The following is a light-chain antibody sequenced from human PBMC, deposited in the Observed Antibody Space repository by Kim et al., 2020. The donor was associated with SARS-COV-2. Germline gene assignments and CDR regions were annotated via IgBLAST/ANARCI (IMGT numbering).Light chain of an antibody. Sequence: EVVLTQSPGTLSLSPGERATLTCRASQSVTSTYLSWYQQRPGQAPAPLIFGASHRATGVPVRFSGSGSGTEFTLTISRLEPEDFAVYFCQQFGNSVYTFGQGTKLEI. CDR2: GAS. V-gene: IGKV3-20*01. CDR1: QSVTSTY. J-gene: IGKJ2*01. CDR3: QQFGNSVYT.